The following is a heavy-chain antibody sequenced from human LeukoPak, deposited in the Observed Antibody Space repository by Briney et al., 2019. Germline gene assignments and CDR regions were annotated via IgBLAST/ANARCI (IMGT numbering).Heavy chain of an antibody. D-gene: IGHD6-19*01. CDR2: ISSSSSYI. CDR3: ARGYSSGWYCSEY. Sequence: PGGSLRLSCAASGFTFSSYSMNWVRQAPGKGLEWVSSISSSSSYIYYADSVKGRFTISRDNAKNSLYLQMNSLRAEDTAVYYCARGYSSGWYCSEYWGQGTLVTVSS. J-gene: IGHJ4*02. CDR1: GFTFSSYS. V-gene: IGHV3-21*01.